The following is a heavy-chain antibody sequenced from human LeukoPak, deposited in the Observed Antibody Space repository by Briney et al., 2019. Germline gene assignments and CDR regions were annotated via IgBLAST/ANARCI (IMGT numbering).Heavy chain of an antibody. CDR1: GGSISSYY. J-gene: IGHJ4*02. Sequence: SETLSLTCTVSGGSISSYYWSWIRQPPGKGLEWIWYIYYSGSTNYNPSLKSRVTISVDTYEKHFSLKLSAVTAEDTAVYYWARDRGDFWSGYYSHYFHHWGQGTLVTVSS. V-gene: IGHV4-59*01. CDR2: IYYSGST. CDR3: ARDRGDFWSGYYSHYFHH. D-gene: IGHD3-3*01.